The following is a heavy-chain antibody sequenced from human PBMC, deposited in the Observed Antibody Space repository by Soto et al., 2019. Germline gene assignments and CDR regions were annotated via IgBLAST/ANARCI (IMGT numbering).Heavy chain of an antibody. CDR2: ISAYNGNT. J-gene: IGHJ6*03. Sequence: ASVKVSCKASGYTFTSYGISWVRQAPGQGLEWMGWISAYNGNTNYAQKLQGRVTMTTDTSTSTAYMELRSLRSDDTAVYYCARLEFAGIRRESYYMDVWGKGTTVTVSS. CDR3: ARLEFAGIRRESYYMDV. V-gene: IGHV1-18*01. CDR1: GYTFTSYG. D-gene: IGHD1-1*01.